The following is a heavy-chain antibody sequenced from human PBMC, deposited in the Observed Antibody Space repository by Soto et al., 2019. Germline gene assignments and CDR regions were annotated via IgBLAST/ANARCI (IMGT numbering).Heavy chain of an antibody. CDR3: AAAVLTYDNSGYYFDGFDT. J-gene: IGHJ3*02. CDR1: GLTFRDSA. CDR2: IVVGSGNT. Sequence: GASVKVSSKASGLTFRDSAVQWVRQRRGHRLEWIGWIVVGSGNTNYAQDFQGRVTISRDMTTNTVYMELSSLRSDDSAVFFCAAAVLTYDNSGYYFDGFDTWGQGTMVTVSS. D-gene: IGHD3-22*01. V-gene: IGHV1-58*01.